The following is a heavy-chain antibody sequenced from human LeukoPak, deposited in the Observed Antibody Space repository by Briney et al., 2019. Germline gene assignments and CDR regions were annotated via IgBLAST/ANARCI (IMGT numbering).Heavy chain of an antibody. J-gene: IGHJ4*02. CDR2: ISSSSSYI. V-gene: IGHV3-21*04. D-gene: IGHD3-22*01. Sequence: GGSLRLSCAASGFTFSSYSMNWVRQAPGKGLEWVSSISSSSSYIYYADSVKGRFTISRDNSKNTLYLQMNSLRAEDTAVYYCAKDRSFYVYYDSSGLDYWGQGTLVTVSS. CDR1: GFTFSSYS. CDR3: AKDRSFYVYYDSSGLDY.